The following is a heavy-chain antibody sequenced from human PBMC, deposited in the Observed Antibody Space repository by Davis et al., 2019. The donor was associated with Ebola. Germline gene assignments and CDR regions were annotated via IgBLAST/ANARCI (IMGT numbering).Heavy chain of an antibody. D-gene: IGHD6-13*01. Sequence: PGGSLRLSFTAPGFTFGDYAMSWFRKAPGKGLEWVGFIRSKAYGGTTEYAASVKGRFTISRDDSKSIAYLQMNSLKTEDTAVYYCTRDRNLLSWYYFDYWGQGTLVTVSS. CDR2: IRSKAYGGTT. V-gene: IGHV3-49*03. CDR1: GFTFGDYA. CDR3: TRDRNLLSWYYFDY. J-gene: IGHJ4*02.